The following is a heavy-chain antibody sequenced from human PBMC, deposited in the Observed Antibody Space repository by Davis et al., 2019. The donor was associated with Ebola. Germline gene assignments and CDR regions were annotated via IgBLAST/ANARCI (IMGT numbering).Heavy chain of an antibody. V-gene: IGHV3-72*01. J-gene: IGHJ2*01. D-gene: IGHD3-22*01. CDR3: ARVGYDSSGYYFGYFDL. CDR2: TRNKANSYTT. CDR1: GFTFSDHY. Sequence: GESLNISCAASGFTFSDHYMDWVRQAPGKGLEWVGRTRNKANSYTTEYAASVKGRFTISRDDSKNSLYLQMNSLKTEDTAVYYCARVGYDSSGYYFGYFDLWGRGTLVTVSS.